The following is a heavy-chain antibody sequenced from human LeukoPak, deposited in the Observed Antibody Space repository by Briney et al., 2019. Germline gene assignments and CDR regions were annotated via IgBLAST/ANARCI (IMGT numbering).Heavy chain of an antibody. J-gene: IGHJ6*03. CDR2: ISGSGGRT. Sequence: GGSLRLSCAASGFTFSNYVMSWVRQAPGKGLEWVSGISGSGGRTYDADSVKGRFTISRDNAKNTLYLQMNSLRAEDTALYYCARVARGDYYYYYMDVWGKGTTVTVSS. CDR3: ARVARGDYYYYYMDV. D-gene: IGHD3-10*01. CDR1: GFTFSNYV. V-gene: IGHV3-23*01.